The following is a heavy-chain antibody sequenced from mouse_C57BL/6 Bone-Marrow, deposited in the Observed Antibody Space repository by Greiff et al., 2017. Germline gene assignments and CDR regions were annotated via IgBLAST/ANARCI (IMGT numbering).Heavy chain of an antibody. CDR3: ARGRLPGYFDV. Sequence: EVMLLESGAGLVKPGGSLKLSCAASGFTFSSYAMSWVRQTPEQRLEWVATISAGGSCTNYPDNVKGPFTMSRENAKNTLYLQMSHLKSEDTAMYYCARGRLPGYFDVWGTGTTVTVSS. J-gene: IGHJ1*03. CDR2: ISAGGSCT. CDR1: GFTFSSYA. V-gene: IGHV5-4*03.